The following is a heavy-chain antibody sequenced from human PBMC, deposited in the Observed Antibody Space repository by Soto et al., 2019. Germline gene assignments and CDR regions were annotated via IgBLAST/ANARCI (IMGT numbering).Heavy chain of an antibody. CDR2: INPSGGST. Sequence: VASVKVSCKASGYTFTSYYMHWVRQARGQGLEWMGIINPSGGSTSYAQKFQGRVTMTRDTSTSTVYMELSSLRSEDTAVYYCARGWGPGDSLDYFDYWGQGTLVTVSS. CDR3: ARGWGPGDSLDYFDY. D-gene: IGHD2-21*01. J-gene: IGHJ4*02. V-gene: IGHV1-46*01. CDR1: GYTFTSYY.